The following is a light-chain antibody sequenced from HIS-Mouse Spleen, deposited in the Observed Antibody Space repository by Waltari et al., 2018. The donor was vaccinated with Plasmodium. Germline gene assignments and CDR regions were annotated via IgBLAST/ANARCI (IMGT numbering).Light chain of an antibody. CDR1: QSVSSSY. J-gene: IGKJ5*01. Sequence: DIVLTQSPGTLSLSPGERATLSCRASQSVSSSYLAWYQQKPGQAHRLLILGESSRATGIPDRFSGSGSGTDFTLTISRLEPEDFAVYYCQQYGSSPITFGQGTRLEIK. CDR2: GES. V-gene: IGKV3-20*01. CDR3: QQYGSSPIT.